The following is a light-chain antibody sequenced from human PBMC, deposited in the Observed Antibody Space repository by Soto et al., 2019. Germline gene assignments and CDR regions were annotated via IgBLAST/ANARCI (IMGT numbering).Light chain of an antibody. V-gene: IGLV2-8*01. Sequence: QSALTQPPSASGSPGQSVTISCTGTSSDIGGYNSVSWYQQHPGKAPKLMIYEVNKRPLGVPERFSGSKSGNTASLTVSGLQADDEADYYCSSSAGTNSLVLFGGGT. CDR2: EVN. CDR1: SSDIGGYNS. CDR3: SSSAGTNSLVL. J-gene: IGLJ3*02.